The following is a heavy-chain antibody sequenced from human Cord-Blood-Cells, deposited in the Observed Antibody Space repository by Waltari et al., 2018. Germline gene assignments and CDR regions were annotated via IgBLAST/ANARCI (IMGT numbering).Heavy chain of an antibody. CDR3: ARHVWGEYSSSWYAFDI. J-gene: IGHJ3*02. Sequence: QVQLQQWGAGLLKPSETLSLTCAVYGGSFSGYYCSWIRQHPGKGLEWIGEINHSGSTNYNPSLKSRVTISVDTSKNQFSLKLSSVTAADTAVYYCARHVWGEYSSSWYAFDIWGQGTMVTVSS. D-gene: IGHD6-13*01. CDR1: GGSFSGYY. CDR2: INHSGST. V-gene: IGHV4-34*01.